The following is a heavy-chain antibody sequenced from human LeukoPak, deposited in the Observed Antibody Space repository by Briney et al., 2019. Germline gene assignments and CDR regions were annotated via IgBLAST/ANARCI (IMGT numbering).Heavy chain of an antibody. V-gene: IGHV3-66*01. D-gene: IGHD2-2*01. CDR1: GFTVSSYY. CDR2: IYSGGST. J-gene: IGHJ5*02. CDR3: ASPSSRYCSSTSCYSS. Sequence: GGSLRLSCAASGFTVSSYYMSWVRQAPGKGLEWVSVIYSGGSTYYADSVKGRFTISRDNSKNTLYLQMNSLRAEDTAVYYCASPSSRYCSSTSCYSSWGQGTLVTVSS.